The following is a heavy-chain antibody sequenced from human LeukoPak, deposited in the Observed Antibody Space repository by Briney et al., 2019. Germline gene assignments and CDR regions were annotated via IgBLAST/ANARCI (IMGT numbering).Heavy chain of an antibody. CDR3: ARLYYYGSGSYFYFDY. Sequence: SGPTLVKPTQTLTLTCTFSGFSLSTSGVGVGWIRQPPGKAPEWLALIYWDHDKRYSPSLKTRLTITKDTSQNQVVLTMTNMDPVDTATYYCARLYYYGSGSYFYFDYWGQGTLVTVSS. CDR1: GFSLSTSGVG. V-gene: IGHV2-5*02. J-gene: IGHJ4*02. CDR2: IYWDHDK. D-gene: IGHD3-10*01.